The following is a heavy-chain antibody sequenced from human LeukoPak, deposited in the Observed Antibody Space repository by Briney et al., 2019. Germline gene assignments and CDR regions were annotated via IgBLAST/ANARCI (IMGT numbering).Heavy chain of an antibody. CDR3: ARDPLYCSSTSCYVSSYFDY. V-gene: IGHV3-21*01. CDR2: ISSSSSYI. Sequence: GGSLRLSCAASGFTFSSYAMSWVRQAPGKGLEWVSSISSSSSYIYYADSVKGRFTISRDNAKNSLYLQMNSLRAEDTAVYYCARDPLYCSSTSCYVSSYFDYWGQGTLVTVSS. CDR1: GFTFSSYA. J-gene: IGHJ4*02. D-gene: IGHD2-2*01.